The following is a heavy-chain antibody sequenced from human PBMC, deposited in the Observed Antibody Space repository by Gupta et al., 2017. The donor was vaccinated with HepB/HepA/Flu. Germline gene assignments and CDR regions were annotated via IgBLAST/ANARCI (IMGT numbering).Heavy chain of an antibody. D-gene: IGHD2-21*02. CDR1: VGSISSGGYY. CDR3: ARAGIEGYCGGDCYSGVDY. CDR2: IYYSGST. V-gene: IGHV4-31*03. J-gene: IGHJ4*02. Sequence: QVQLQESGPGLVKPSQTLSLTCTVSVGSISSGGYYWSWIRQHPGKGLEWIGYIYYSGSTYYNPSLKSRVTISVDTSKNQFSLKLSSVTAADTAVYYCARAGIEGYCGGDCYSGVDYWGQGTLVTVSS.